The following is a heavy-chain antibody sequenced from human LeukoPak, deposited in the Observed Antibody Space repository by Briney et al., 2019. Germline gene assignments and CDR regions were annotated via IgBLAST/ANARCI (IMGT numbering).Heavy chain of an antibody. V-gene: IGHV4-34*01. Sequence: SETLSLTCAVSGGSFSGYYWNWIRQPPGKGLEWIGEIDHSGSTNYNPSLKSRGTILVDTSKNQFSLKLSSVTAAETAVYYCARGRTWNYSWFDPWGQGTLVTVSS. D-gene: IGHD1-7*01. CDR1: GGSFSGYY. CDR3: ARGRTWNYSWFDP. J-gene: IGHJ5*02. CDR2: IDHSGST.